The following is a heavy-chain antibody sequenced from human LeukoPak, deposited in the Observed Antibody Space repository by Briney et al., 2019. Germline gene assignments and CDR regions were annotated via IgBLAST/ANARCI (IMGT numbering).Heavy chain of an antibody. CDR1: GFSFSDHY. CDR3: LGGLGLRY. V-gene: IGHV3-11*04. CDR2: ISSSGNTV. Sequence: GGSLRLSCAASGFSFSDHYMTWIRQAPGKGLEWVSYISSSGNTVYYADSVKGRFTISRDNGKKSLYLQMDNLRAEDTAVYYCLGGLGLRYWGQGTLLTVSS. D-gene: IGHD2-21*01. J-gene: IGHJ4*02.